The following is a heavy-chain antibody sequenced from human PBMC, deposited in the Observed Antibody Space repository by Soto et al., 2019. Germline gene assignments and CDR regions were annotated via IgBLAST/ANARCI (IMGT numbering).Heavy chain of an antibody. CDR1: GFTFSSYA. J-gene: IGHJ4*02. D-gene: IGHD6-6*01. V-gene: IGHV3-23*01. Sequence: EVQLLESGGGLVQPGASLRLSCAASGFTFSSYAMSWVRQAPGKGLEWVSVISGSDDSTYYEDSVKGRFTISRDNSKNTLYLKMNSLSAEDTAVYYCAKRSSSSTFDYWGQGTLVTVSS. CDR2: ISGSDDST. CDR3: AKRSSSSTFDY.